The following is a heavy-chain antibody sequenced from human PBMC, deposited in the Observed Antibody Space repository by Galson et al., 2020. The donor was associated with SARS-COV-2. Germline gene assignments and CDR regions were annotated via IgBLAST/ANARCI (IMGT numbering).Heavy chain of an antibody. CDR2: ISGGDGST. J-gene: IGHJ6*02. CDR3: AKACPVGGSGYYWGDCYYYQGMDV. D-gene: IGHD3-3*01. Sequence: TGGSLRLSCAASGFTFSSFAMNWVRQAPGKGLEWVSSISGGDGSTYYADSVKGRFTISRDGSKNTVFLQMNSLRAEDTAVYYCAKACPVGGSGYYWGDCYYYQGMDVWGRGTTVTVSS. CDR1: GFTFSSFA. V-gene: IGHV3-23*01.